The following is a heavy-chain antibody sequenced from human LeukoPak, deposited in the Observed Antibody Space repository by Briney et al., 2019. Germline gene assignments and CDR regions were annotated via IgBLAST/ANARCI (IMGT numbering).Heavy chain of an antibody. CDR1: GFTFSTYS. V-gene: IGHV3-48*01. Sequence: GGSLRLSCAASGFTFSTYSMNWVRQAPGKGLEWVSYISSSGSTMYYADSVKGRFTISRDNAENSLYLQMNNLRAEDTAVYYCTAPELDYWGQGTLVAVSS. D-gene: IGHD5-18*01. J-gene: IGHJ4*02. CDR3: TAPELDY. CDR2: ISSSGSTM.